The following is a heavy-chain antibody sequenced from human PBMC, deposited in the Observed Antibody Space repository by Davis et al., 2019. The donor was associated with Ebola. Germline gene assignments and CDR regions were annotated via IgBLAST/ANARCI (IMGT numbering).Heavy chain of an antibody. V-gene: IGHV3-23*01. CDR3: AIEAYGDYSYFDL. Sequence: GGSLRLSCEASGFIFTSYVMSWVRQAPGKGLEWVSAISGSGGSTDYAASAKGRFTISSDNSNNTLYLQINSLRAEDTAVYYCAIEAYGDYSYFDLWGRGTLVTVSS. CDR1: GFIFTSYV. CDR2: ISGSGGST. D-gene: IGHD4-17*01. J-gene: IGHJ2*01.